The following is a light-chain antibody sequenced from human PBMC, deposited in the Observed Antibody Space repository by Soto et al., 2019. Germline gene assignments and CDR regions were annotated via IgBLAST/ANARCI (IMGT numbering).Light chain of an antibody. V-gene: IGKV1-39*01. J-gene: IGKJ1*01. CDR2: AAS. Sequence: VGGGVSIKNRASQSISSYLNWYQQKKGKAPKXLIYAASSLQSGVPSRFSGSESGTDFTFAVCALQPEDGATHDCQQRYSTAPPFAPGTKVDIK. CDR1: QSISSY. CDR3: QQRYSTAPP.